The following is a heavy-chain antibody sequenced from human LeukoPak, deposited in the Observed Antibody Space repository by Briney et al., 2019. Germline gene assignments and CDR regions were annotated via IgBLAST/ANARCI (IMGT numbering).Heavy chain of an antibody. V-gene: IGHV4-59*12. CDR3: AREGVIVGAGPGGRTPYYMDV. CDR2: IFVGGST. D-gene: IGHD6-19*01. CDR1: GDSISNYY. J-gene: IGHJ6*03. Sequence: TSETLSLTCSVSGDSISNYYWNWIRQSPGKGLEWIGHIFVGGSTNHNPSLKSRVTISVDTSRNQFSLKLSSVTAADTAVYYCAREGVIVGAGPGGRTPYYMDVGGKGPRVTFSS.